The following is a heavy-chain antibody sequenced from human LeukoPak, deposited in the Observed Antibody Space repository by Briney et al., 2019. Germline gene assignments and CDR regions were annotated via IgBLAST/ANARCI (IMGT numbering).Heavy chain of an antibody. CDR3: AKVLYDSSGYYYDYYYYYYMDV. V-gene: IGHV4-34*01. J-gene: IGHJ6*03. CDR2: INHSGST. D-gene: IGHD3-22*01. CDR1: GGSFNGYY. Sequence: PSETLSLTCAVYGGSFNGYYWSWLRQPPGKGLEWIGEINHSGSTNYNPSLKSRVTISVDTSKNQFSLKLSSVTAADTAVYYCAKVLYDSSGYYYDYYYYYYMDVWGKGTTVTVSS.